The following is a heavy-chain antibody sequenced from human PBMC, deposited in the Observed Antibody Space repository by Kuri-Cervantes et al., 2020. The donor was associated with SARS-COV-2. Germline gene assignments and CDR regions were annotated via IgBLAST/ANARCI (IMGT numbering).Heavy chain of an antibody. D-gene: IGHD2-15*01. Sequence: GGSLRLSCAASGFTFSSYAMSWVRQAPGKGLEWVSCIKGGSGTTYYAASVKGRFTVSRDNAKNTLYLLMSSLRVEDTAMYYCAKDGFVGGLGSPGRAYFQHWGQGTLVTVSS. J-gene: IGHJ1*01. CDR3: AKDGFVGGLGSPGRAYFQH. CDR1: GFTFSSYA. CDR2: IKGGSGTT. V-gene: IGHV3-23*01.